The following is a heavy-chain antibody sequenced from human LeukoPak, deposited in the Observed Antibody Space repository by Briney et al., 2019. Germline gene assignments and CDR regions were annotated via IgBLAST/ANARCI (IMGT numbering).Heavy chain of an antibody. V-gene: IGHV5-51*01. Sequence: GESLKTSCKGSGYSFTNYWIGWVRQMPGKGLEWMGIIYPGDSDTRYSPSFQGQVTISADKSISTAYLQWSSLKASDTAMYYCARLGGLWWWSFDLWGRGTLVTVSS. CDR2: IYPGDSDT. D-gene: IGHD2-21*01. J-gene: IGHJ2*01. CDR1: GYSFTNYW. CDR3: ARLGGLWWWSFDL.